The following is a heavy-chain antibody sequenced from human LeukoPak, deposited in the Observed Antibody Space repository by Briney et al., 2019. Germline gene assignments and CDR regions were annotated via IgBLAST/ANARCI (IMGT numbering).Heavy chain of an antibody. V-gene: IGHV3-48*01. J-gene: IGHJ6*03. Sequence: GGSLRLSCAASGFTFSSYSMNWVRQAPGKGLEWVSYISSSSSTIYYADSVKGRFTISRDNAKNSLYLQMNSLRAEDTAVYYCAREGAGWLRWYYMDVWGKGTTVTVSS. CDR1: GFTFSSYS. CDR2: ISSSSSTI. CDR3: AREGAGWLRWYYMDV. D-gene: IGHD5-12*01.